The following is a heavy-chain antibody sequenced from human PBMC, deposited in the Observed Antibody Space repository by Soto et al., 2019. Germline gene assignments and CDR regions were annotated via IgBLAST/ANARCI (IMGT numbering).Heavy chain of an antibody. CDR2: ISYDGSNK. CDR1: GFTFSSYA. D-gene: IGHD3-22*01. Sequence: PGGSLRLSCAASGFTFSSYAMHWVRQAPGKGLEWVAVISYDGSNKYYADSVKGRFTISRDNSKNTLYLQMNSLRAEDTAVYYCARDQVYYDSSGYPYYYGMDVWGQGTTVTVSS. J-gene: IGHJ6*02. V-gene: IGHV3-30-3*01. CDR3: ARDQVYYDSSGYPYYYGMDV.